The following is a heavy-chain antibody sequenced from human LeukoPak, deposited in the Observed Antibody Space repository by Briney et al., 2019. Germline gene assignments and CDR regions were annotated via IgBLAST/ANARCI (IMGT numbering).Heavy chain of an antibody. V-gene: IGHV3-43D*03. CDR3: AKDMSGGATTTRVDY. CDR1: GFTFDDYA. Sequence: GGSLRLSCAASGFTFDDYAMHWVRQAPGKGLEWVSLISWDGGSTYYADSVKGRFTISRDNSKNSLYLQMNSLRAEDTALYYCAKDMSGGATTTRVDYWGQGTLVTVSS. D-gene: IGHD1-26*01. J-gene: IGHJ4*02. CDR2: ISWDGGST.